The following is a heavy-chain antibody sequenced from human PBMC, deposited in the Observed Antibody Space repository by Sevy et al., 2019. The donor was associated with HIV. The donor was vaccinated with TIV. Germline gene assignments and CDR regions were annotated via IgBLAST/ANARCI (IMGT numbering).Heavy chain of an antibody. J-gene: IGHJ4*02. CDR3: ARGALGTGSGWFDY. D-gene: IGHD6-19*01. V-gene: IGHV4-4*02. CDR2: IYHGGST. CDR1: GGSITNMNW. Sequence: SETLSLTCAVSGGSITNMNWWIWVRQPPGKGLEWIGEIYHGGSTNYNPSLKSRVTISKDGSKNQFSLRLNSVTAADTAVYYCARGALGTGSGWFDYWGQGTLVTVSS.